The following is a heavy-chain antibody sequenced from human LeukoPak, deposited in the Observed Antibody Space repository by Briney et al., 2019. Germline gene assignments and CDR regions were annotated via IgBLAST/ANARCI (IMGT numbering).Heavy chain of an antibody. CDR2: IYYSGST. V-gene: IGHV4-59*08. CDR3: VGYCSGGSCYNAFDI. J-gene: IGHJ3*02. D-gene: IGHD2-15*01. Sequence: ASETLSLTCTVSGGSISSYYWSWIRQPPGKGLEWIGYIYYSGSTNYNPSLKSRVTISVDTSKNQFSLKLSSVTAADTAVYYCVGYCSGGSCYNAFDIWGQGTMVAVSS. CDR1: GGSISSYY.